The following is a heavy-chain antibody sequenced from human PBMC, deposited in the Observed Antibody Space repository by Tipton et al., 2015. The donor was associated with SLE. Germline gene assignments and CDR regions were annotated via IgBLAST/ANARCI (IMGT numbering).Heavy chain of an antibody. Sequence: TLSLTCAVSGGSISSGGSSWSWIRQPPGKGLEWIGYIYHSGSTYYNPSLKSRVTISVDRSKNQFSLKLSSVTAADTAVYYCARARGFEYCSSTSCHPAAMGYFDYWGQGTLVTVSS. CDR3: ARARGFEYCSSTSCHPAAMGYFDY. CDR2: IYHSGST. CDR1: GGSISSGGSS. V-gene: IGHV4-30-2*01. J-gene: IGHJ4*02. D-gene: IGHD2-2*01.